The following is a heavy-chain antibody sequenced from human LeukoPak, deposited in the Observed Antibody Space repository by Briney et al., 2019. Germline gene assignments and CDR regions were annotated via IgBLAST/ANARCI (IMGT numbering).Heavy chain of an antibody. CDR3: AKDEDGSGSYYRSPFDY. D-gene: IGHD3-10*01. CDR1: GFTFSSYA. V-gene: IGHV3-23*01. CDR2: ISGSGGST. Sequence: GGSLRLSCAASGFTFSSYAMSWVRQAPGKGLEWVSAISGSGGSTYYADSVKGRSTISRDNSKNTLYLQMNSLRAEDTAVYYCAKDEDGSGSYYRSPFDYWGQGTLVTVSS. J-gene: IGHJ4*02.